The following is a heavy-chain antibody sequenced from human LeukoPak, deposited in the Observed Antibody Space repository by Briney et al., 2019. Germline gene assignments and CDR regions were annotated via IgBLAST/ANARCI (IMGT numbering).Heavy chain of an antibody. CDR3: AREPIAVAGDDPHDAFDI. CDR2: INPKSGGT. D-gene: IGHD6-19*01. CDR1: GYTLTGYY. V-gene: IGHV1-2*02. J-gene: IGHJ3*02. Sequence: ASVKVSCKASGYTLTGYYIHWVRQAPGQGLEWMGWINPKSGGTKYAQKFQGRVTMTRDTSISTAYMELSGLTSDDTAVYYCAREPIAVAGDDPHDAFDIWGQGTMVTVSS.